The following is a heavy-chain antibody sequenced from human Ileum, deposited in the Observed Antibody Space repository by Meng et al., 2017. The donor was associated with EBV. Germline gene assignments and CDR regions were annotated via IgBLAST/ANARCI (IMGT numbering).Heavy chain of an antibody. J-gene: IGHJ5*02. D-gene: IGHD3-22*01. CDR2: INHSGST. CDR1: CGFFSGYY. V-gene: IGHV4-34*01. CDR3: AREARSSGYHPGIGP. Sequence: HVQLVQLGAGLLKPAATLVLTCVGYCGFFSGYYWSWIRQSPGKGLEWIGEINHSGSTKYTPSLKSRVTISVDTSMNQFSLKLTSVIAAETAVYYCAREARSSGYHPGIGPWGQGTLVTVSS.